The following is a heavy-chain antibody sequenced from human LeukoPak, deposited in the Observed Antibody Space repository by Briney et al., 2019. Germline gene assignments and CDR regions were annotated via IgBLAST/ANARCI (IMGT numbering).Heavy chain of an antibody. Sequence: GGSLRLSCAASGFTFSGYSMNWVRKAPGKGLEGVSYISSTSYTIHYVDSVKGRFTISRDNAKDSLYLQMNSLRDEDTAVYYCARETSYAFDIWGQGTMVTVSS. CDR1: GFTFSGYS. CDR3: ARETSYAFDI. V-gene: IGHV3-48*02. J-gene: IGHJ3*02. CDR2: ISSTSYTI.